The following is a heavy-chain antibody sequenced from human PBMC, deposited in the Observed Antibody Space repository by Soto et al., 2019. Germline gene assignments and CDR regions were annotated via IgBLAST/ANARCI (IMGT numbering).Heavy chain of an antibody. V-gene: IGHV4-34*01. J-gene: IGHJ4*02. CDR2: INHSGST. Sequence: SETLSLTCAVYGGSFSGYYWSWIRQPPGKGLEWIGEINHSGSTNYNPSLKSRVTISVDTSKNQFSLKLSSVTAADTAVYYCARGAYYYDSSGYYYVFPSFDYWGQGTLVTVSS. D-gene: IGHD3-22*01. CDR1: GGSFSGYY. CDR3: ARGAYYYDSSGYYYVFPSFDY.